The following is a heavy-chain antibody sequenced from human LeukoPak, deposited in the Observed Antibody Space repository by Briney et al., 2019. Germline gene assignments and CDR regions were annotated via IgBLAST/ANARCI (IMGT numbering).Heavy chain of an antibody. Sequence: PGGSLRLSCAASGFTFSSYTMSWVRQAPGKGLEWVSIITTSDGNTYYADSVKGRFTISRDNSKNTLYVHMNSLRAEDTAVYYCAKDHYVSSGYYYGVFVYWGQGTLVAVSS. CDR3: AKDHYVSSGYYYGVFVY. J-gene: IGHJ4*02. V-gene: IGHV3-23*01. CDR1: GFTFSSYT. CDR2: ITTSDGNT. D-gene: IGHD3-22*01.